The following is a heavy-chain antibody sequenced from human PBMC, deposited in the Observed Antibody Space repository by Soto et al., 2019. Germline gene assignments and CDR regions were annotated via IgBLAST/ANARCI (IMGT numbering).Heavy chain of an antibody. D-gene: IGHD3-3*01. J-gene: IGHJ6*02. CDR1: GGTFSSYA. CDR2: IIPIFGTA. V-gene: IGHV1-69*06. Sequence: QVQLVQSGAEVKKPGSSVKVSCKASGGTFSSYAISWVRQAPGQGLEWMGGIIPIFGTANYAQKFQGRVTITADKSTSTAYMELSSLRSEDTAVYYCASGKGGYYDFWSANPSYYYYGMDVWGQGTTVTVSS. CDR3: ASGKGGYYDFWSANPSYYYYGMDV.